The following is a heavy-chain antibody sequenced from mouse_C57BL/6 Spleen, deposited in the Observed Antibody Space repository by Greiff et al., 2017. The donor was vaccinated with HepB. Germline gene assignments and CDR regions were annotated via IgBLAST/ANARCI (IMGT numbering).Heavy chain of an antibody. CDR1: GFNIKDYY. Sequence: EVQLQQSGAELVKPGASVKLSCTASGFNIKDYYMHWVKQRPEQGLEWIGRIDPEDGETKYAPKFQGKATITADTSSNTAYLQLSSLTSEDTAVYYYAFITTVVASFDYWGQGTTLTVSS. J-gene: IGHJ2*01. D-gene: IGHD1-1*01. V-gene: IGHV14-2*01. CDR3: AFITTVVASFDY. CDR2: IDPEDGET.